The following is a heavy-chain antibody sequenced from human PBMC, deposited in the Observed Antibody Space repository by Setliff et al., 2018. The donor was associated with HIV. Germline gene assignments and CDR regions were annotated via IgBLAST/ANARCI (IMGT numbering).Heavy chain of an antibody. D-gene: IGHD1-1*01. V-gene: IGHV1-46*01. CDR2: INPSSTST. J-gene: IGHJ4*02. Sequence: GASVKVSCKASGYTFTTYYIHWVRQAPGQGLEWMGIINPSSTSTNYAQRFQGRVTMTRDTSTSTVYMELSSLRSEDTAVYYCATGQGIDYWGQGTLVTVSS. CDR1: GYTFTTYY. CDR3: ATGQGIDY.